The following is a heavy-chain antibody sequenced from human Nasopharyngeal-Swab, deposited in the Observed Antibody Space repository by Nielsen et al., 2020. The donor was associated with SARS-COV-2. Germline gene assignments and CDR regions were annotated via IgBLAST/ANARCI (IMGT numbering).Heavy chain of an antibody. CDR2: INSDGSST. V-gene: IGHV3-74*01. D-gene: IGHD6-19*01. Sequence: GESLKISCAASGFTFSSYWMHWVRQAPRKGLVWVSRINSDGSSTSYADSVKGRFTISRDNAKNTLYLQMNSLRAEDTAVYYCARAQWLVLWFDPWGQGTLVTVSS. J-gene: IGHJ5*02. CDR3: ARAQWLVLWFDP. CDR1: GFTFSSYW.